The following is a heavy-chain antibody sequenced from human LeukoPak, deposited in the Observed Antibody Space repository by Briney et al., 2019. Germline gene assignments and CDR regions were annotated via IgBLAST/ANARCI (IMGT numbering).Heavy chain of an antibody. V-gene: IGHV4-34*01. CDR1: GFTFNSYA. J-gene: IGHJ4*02. D-gene: IGHD3-10*01. Sequence: GSLRLSCAASGFTFNSYAMSWVRQAPGKGLEWIGSIYYSGSTNYNPSLKSRVTISIDTSKSQFSLKLSSVTAADTAVYYCARGPYYFGSGTDYNRFNVVYWGQGILVTVSS. CDR2: IYYSGST. CDR3: ARGPYYFGSGTDYNRFNVVY.